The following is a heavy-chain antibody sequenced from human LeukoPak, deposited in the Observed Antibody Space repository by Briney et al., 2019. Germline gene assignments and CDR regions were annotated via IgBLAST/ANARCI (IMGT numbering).Heavy chain of an antibody. CDR2: IYYSGST. CDR3: ARAGITIFGVVNAFDI. V-gene: IGHV4-59*01. J-gene: IGHJ3*02. CDR1: GGSISSYY. D-gene: IGHD3-3*01. Sequence: SETLSLTCTVSGGSISSYYWSWIRQPPGKGLEWIGYIYYSGSTNYNPSLKSRVTISVDTSKNQFSLKLSSVTAADMAVYYCARAGITIFGVVNAFDIWGQGTMVTVSS.